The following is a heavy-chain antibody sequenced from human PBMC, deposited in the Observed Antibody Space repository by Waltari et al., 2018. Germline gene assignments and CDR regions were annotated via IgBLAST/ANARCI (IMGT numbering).Heavy chain of an antibody. V-gene: IGHV4-39*01. CDR3: AGVDTALDDKGDSFEI. CDR2: IYNSGDT. J-gene: IGHJ3*02. CDR1: GASITTSSYY. Sequence: QLQLQESGPGLVKPSETLSLSCTVPGASITTSSYYWAWIRQPPGKGLEWIGNIYNSGDTYYTRSLKSRVTISVDTSKNQLSMRLASATAADTAVYFCAGVDTALDDKGDSFEIWGQGTMVTVSS. D-gene: IGHD5-18*01.